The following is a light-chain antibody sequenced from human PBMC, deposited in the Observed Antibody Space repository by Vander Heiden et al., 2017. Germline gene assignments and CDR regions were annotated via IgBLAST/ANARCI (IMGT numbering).Light chain of an antibody. J-gene: IGLJ3*02. CDR3: QAWDSSTAV. CDR2: QDS. V-gene: IGLV3-1*01. CDR1: KLGDKY. Sequence: SYELTQPPSVSVSPGQTASITCSGDKLGDKYACWYQQKPGPSPVRVIYQDSKRPSGIPERFSGSNPGTHATLPISGTQAMDEADDYCQAWDSSTAVFGGGTKLTVL.